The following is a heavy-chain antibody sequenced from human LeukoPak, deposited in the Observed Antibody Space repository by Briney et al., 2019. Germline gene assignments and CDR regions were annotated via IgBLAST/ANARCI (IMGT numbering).Heavy chain of an antibody. D-gene: IGHD1-26*01. CDR3: ARAWETELYY. V-gene: IGHV3-53*01. J-gene: IGHJ4*02. CDR2: IYSGGST. Sequence: GGSLRLSCAASGFTVSSNYMSWVRQAPGKGLEWVSVIYSGGSTYYADSVKGRFTISRDNSKNTLYLRMHNLRAEDTAVYYCARAWETELYYWGQGTLVTVSS. CDR1: GFTVSSNY.